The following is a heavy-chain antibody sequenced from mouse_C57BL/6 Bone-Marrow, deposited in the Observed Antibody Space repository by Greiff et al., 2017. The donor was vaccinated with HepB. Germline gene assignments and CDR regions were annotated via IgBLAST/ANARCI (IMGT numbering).Heavy chain of an antibody. CDR2: IYPGSGNT. CDR3: ARAGWLLPYFDY. D-gene: IGHD2-3*01. V-gene: IGHV1-55*01. CDR1: GYTFTSYW. J-gene: IGHJ2*01. Sequence: QVQLQQSGAELVKPGASVKMSCKASGYTFTSYWITWVKQRPGQGLEWIGDIYPGSGNTNYNEKFKRKATLTVDTSSSTAYMQLSSLTSEDSAVYYCARAGWLLPYFDYWGQGTTLTVSA.